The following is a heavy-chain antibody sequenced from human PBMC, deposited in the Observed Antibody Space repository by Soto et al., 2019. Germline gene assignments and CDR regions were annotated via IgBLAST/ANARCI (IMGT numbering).Heavy chain of an antibody. V-gene: IGHV3-30*18. J-gene: IGHJ3*02. CDR2: ISYDGSNK. Sequence: ESGGGVVQPGRSLRLSCAASGFTFSSYGMHWVRQAPGKGLEWVAVISYDGSNKYYADSVKGRFTISRDNSKNTLYLQMNSLRAEDTAVYYCAKDSSLLWFGEFPDAFDIWGQGTMVTVSS. CDR3: AKDSSLLWFGEFPDAFDI. CDR1: GFTFSSYG. D-gene: IGHD3-10*01.